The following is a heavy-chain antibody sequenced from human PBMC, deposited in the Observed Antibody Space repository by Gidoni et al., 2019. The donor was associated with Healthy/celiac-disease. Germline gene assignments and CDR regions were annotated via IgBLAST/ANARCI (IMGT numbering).Heavy chain of an antibody. V-gene: IGHV3-33*01. CDR3: ASDTGDVDY. CDR2: IWYDGSNK. D-gene: IGHD1-26*01. J-gene: IGHJ4*02. Sequence: QVQLVASGGGVVQPGRSLRLSCASSGFTFSSYGMHWFRQAPGKGLECVAVIWYDGSNKYYADSVKGRFTISRDNSKNTLYLQMNSLRAEDTAVYYCASDTGDVDYWCQGTLVTVSS. CDR1: GFTFSSYG.